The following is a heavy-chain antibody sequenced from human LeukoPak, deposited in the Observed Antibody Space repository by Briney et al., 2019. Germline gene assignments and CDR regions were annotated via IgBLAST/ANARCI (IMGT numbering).Heavy chain of an antibody. CDR2: FYYSGST. D-gene: IGHD5-12*01. J-gene: IGHJ4*02. CDR3: ARGPNSGYGRFDY. Sequence: SEALSLTCTVSGGSISAYYWSWLRQPPGRGLEWIGYFYYSGSTTYNPSLRGRVTISVDTSNNQFSLKLNSVTAADTAVYYCARGPNSGYGRFDYWGQGTLVTVSS. CDR1: GGSISAYY. V-gene: IGHV4-59*01.